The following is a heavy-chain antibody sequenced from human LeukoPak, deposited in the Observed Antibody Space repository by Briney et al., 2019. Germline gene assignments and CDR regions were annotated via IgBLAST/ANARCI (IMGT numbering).Heavy chain of an antibody. CDR2: ISAYNRNT. J-gene: IGHJ4*02. CDR1: GYTFTSYG. Sequence: GASVKVSYKASGYTFTSYGISEVRQAPGQGLEWMGWISAYNRNTNYAQKLQGRVTMTTDTSTSTAYMELRSLRYDDTAGLYSARGDYYDSSGYTYWGQGTLVTVSS. D-gene: IGHD3-22*01. V-gene: IGHV1-18*01. CDR3: ARGDYYDSSGYTY.